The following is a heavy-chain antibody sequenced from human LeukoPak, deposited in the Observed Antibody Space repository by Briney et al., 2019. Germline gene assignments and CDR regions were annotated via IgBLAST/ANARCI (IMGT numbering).Heavy chain of an antibody. CDR2: IYYSGTT. CDR3: ATYTTHIDY. J-gene: IGHJ4*02. Sequence: KPSETLSLTCTVSGGSITSYYWSWIRQPPGKGLEWIGYIYYSGTTNYNPPLKSRVTISVETSKNQFSLKLSSVTAADTAVYYCATYTTHIDYWGQGTLVTVSS. V-gene: IGHV4-59*01. D-gene: IGHD1-26*01. CDR1: GGSITSYY.